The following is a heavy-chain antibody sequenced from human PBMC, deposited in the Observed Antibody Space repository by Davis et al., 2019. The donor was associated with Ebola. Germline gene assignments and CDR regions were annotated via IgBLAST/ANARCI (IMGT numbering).Heavy chain of an antibody. CDR1: GFTFSSYG. CDR3: ADQKNYASDI. CDR2: ISYDGSNK. V-gene: IGHV3-30*03. Sequence: GESLKISCAASGFTFSSYGMHWVRQAPGKGLEWVAVISYDGSNKYYADSVKGRFTISRDNSKNTLYLQMNSLRAEDTAVYYCADQKNYASDIWGQGTMVTVSS. J-gene: IGHJ3*02.